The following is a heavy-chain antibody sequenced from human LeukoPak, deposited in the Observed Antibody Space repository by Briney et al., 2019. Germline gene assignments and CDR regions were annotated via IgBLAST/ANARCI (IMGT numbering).Heavy chain of an antibody. CDR2: IYYSGTT. CDR1: GDSISSYY. CDR3: ARVLIVGATNYFDY. J-gene: IGHJ4*02. Sequence: SETLSLTCTVAGDSISSYYWSWIRQPPGKGLEWIGYIYYSGTTNYNPSLMSRVTISVDTSKSQFSLKLSSVTAADTAVYYCARVLIVGATNYFDYWGQGALVTVSS. V-gene: IGHV4-59*01. D-gene: IGHD1-26*01.